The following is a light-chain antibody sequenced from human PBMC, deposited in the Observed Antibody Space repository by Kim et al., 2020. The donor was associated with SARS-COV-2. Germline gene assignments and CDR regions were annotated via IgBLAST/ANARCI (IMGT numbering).Light chain of an antibody. CDR1: QSVSRN. CDR2: AAS. J-gene: IGKJ1*01. V-gene: IGKV3-15*01. CDR3: QQYHAWWT. Sequence: EMVMTQSPATLSVSPGERATLSCRASQSVSRNLAWYQQKPGQPPRLLIYAASTRATGVPVRFSGSGFGMEFTLTISSLQSEDSAVYYCQQYHAWWTFGQGTKVDIK.